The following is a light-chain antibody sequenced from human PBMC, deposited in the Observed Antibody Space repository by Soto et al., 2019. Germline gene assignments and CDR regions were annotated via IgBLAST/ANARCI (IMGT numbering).Light chain of an antibody. CDR3: QTWGTGTQV. CDR2: LNSDGSH. V-gene: IGLV4-69*01. CDR1: SGHSSYA. Sequence: QPVLTQSPSASASLGASVKLTCTLSSGHSSYAIAWHQQQPEKGPRYLMKLNSDGSHSKGDGIPDRCSGSSSGAERYLTISSPQSEDEADYYCQTWGTGTQVFGTGTKLTVL. J-gene: IGLJ1*01.